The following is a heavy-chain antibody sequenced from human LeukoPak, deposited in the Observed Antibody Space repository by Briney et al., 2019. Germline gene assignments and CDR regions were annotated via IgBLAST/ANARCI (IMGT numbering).Heavy chain of an antibody. Sequence: GGSLRLSCAASGFTFSDYYMSWIRQAPGKGLEWVSYISSSGSTIYYADSVKGRFTISRDNAKNSLYLQMNSLGAEDTAVYYCAKDLLVYYGSGSYRDAFDIWGQGTMVTVSS. J-gene: IGHJ3*02. CDR3: AKDLLVYYGSGSYRDAFDI. CDR2: ISSSGSTI. V-gene: IGHV3-11*01. D-gene: IGHD3-10*01. CDR1: GFTFSDYY.